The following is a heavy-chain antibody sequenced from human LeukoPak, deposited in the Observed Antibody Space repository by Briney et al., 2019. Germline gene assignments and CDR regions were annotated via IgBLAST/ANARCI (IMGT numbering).Heavy chain of an antibody. CDR1: GGSISSGSYY. CDR2: IYHSGST. V-gene: IGHV4-61*02. D-gene: IGHD4-17*01. J-gene: IGHJ5*02. Sequence: PSETLSLTCTVSGGSISSGSYYWSWIRQPAGKGLEWIGRIYHSGSTYYNPSLKSRVTISVDTSKNQFSLKLSSVTAADTAVYYCARALGGSDYGKNWFDPWGQGTLVTVSS. CDR3: ARALGGSDYGKNWFDP.